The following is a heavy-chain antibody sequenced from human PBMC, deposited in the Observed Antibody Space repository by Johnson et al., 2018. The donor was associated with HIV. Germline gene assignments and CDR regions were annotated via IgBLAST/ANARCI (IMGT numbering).Heavy chain of an antibody. Sequence: VQLVESGGGLVKPGGSLRLSCAASGFTFSSYAMSWVRQAPGKGLEWVSAISGSGGSTYYADSVKGRFTISRDNSKNSLYLQMNSLRAEDTALYYCASLVPYYYGRGAFDIWGQGTMVTVSS. CDR2: ISGSGGST. D-gene: IGHD3-10*01. CDR1: GFTFSSYA. V-gene: IGHV3-23*04. J-gene: IGHJ3*02. CDR3: ASLVPYYYGRGAFDI.